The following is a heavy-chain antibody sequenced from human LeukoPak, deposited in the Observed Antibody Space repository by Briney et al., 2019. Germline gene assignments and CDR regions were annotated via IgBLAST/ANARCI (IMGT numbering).Heavy chain of an antibody. Sequence: SETLSLTCTVSGGSISSGDYYWSWIRQPPGKGLEWIGYIYYSGSTYYNPSLKSRDTISVDTSKNQFSLKLSSVTAADTAVYYCARDRGWLLDYWGQGTLVTVSS. CDR1: GGSISSGDYY. D-gene: IGHD5-12*01. CDR3: ARDRGWLLDY. J-gene: IGHJ4*02. V-gene: IGHV4-30-4*08. CDR2: IYYSGST.